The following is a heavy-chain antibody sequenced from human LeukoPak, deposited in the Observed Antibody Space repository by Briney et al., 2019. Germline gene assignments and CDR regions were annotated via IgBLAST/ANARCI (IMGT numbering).Heavy chain of an antibody. V-gene: IGHV3-7*01. Sequence: SGGSLRLSCAASGFTVSSNYMSWVRQAPGKGLEWVANIKQDGSEKYYVDSVKGRFTISRDNAKNSLYLQMNSLRAEDTAVYYCASAFGDYWGQGTLVTVSS. CDR3: ASAFGDY. CDR1: GFTVSSNY. CDR2: IKQDGSEK. D-gene: IGHD3-16*01. J-gene: IGHJ4*02.